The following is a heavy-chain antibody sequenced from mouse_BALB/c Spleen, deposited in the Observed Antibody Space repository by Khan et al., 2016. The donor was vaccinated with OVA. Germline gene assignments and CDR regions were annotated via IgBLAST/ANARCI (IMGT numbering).Heavy chain of an antibody. CDR2: FFPNSGGS. V-gene: IGHV1S29*02. Sequence: EVQLQESGPEVVKPGASVKISCKASGYTFTDYNMDWVKQSHGKRLEWIGYFFPNSGGSGYNQKFSTKATLTVDISSSTAYMDLHSLTSEDSAVYYCVRSGCGSVAFWGQGTLVTVSA. CDR3: VRSGCGSVAF. D-gene: IGHD3-1*01. J-gene: IGHJ3*01. CDR1: GYTFTDYN.